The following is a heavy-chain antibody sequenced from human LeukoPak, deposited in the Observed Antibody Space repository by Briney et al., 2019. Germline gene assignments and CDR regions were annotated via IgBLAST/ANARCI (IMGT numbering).Heavy chain of an antibody. Sequence: SETLSLTCTVSGDSISTYYWSWIRQPPGKGLEWIGYIYYSGSTNYHPSLKSRVTKSVDTSKNQFSLKLSSVTAADTAAYYCARGTAGGSGYYTHLGVYYYYYMDVWGKGTTVTVSS. V-gene: IGHV4-59*01. D-gene: IGHD3-3*01. J-gene: IGHJ6*03. CDR1: GDSISTYY. CDR3: ARGTAGGSGYYTHLGVYYYYYMDV. CDR2: IYYSGST.